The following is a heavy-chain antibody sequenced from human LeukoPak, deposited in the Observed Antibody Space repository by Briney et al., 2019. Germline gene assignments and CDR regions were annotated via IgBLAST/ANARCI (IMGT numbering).Heavy chain of an antibody. D-gene: IGHD1-26*01. Sequence: SETLSLTCAVSGGSISSGGYSWSWIRQPPGKGLEWIGYIYHSGSTYYNPSLKSRVTISVDRSKNQFSLKLSSVTAADTAVYYCARGRVGAGDAFDIWGQGTMVTVSS. CDR1: GGSISSGGYS. J-gene: IGHJ3*02. CDR3: ARGRVGAGDAFDI. CDR2: IYHSGST. V-gene: IGHV4-30-2*01.